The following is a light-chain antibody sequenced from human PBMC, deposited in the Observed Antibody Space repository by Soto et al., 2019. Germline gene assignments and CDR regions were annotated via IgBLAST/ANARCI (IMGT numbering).Light chain of an antibody. Sequence: QSALTQPASVSGSPGQSITISCTGTSSDVGGYNYVSWYQQHPGKAPKLMIYDVSNRPSGVSNRFSGSKSGNTASLTISGLEAEDEADYYCNSYTSTCTVVFGGGTKLTVL. J-gene: IGLJ2*01. V-gene: IGLV2-14*01. CDR3: NSYTSTCTVV. CDR2: DVS. CDR1: SSDVGGYNY.